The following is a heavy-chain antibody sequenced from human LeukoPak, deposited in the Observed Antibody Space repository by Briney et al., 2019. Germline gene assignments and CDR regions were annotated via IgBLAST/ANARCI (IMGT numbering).Heavy chain of an antibody. J-gene: IGHJ4*02. CDR1: GGSISSYY. Sequence: PSETLSLTCTVSGGSISSYYWSWIRQPPGKGLEWIGYIYYSGSTYYNPSLKSRITISVDTSKNQSSLKLSSVTAADTAVYYCARSVTLDYWGQGTLVTVSS. D-gene: IGHD4-23*01. V-gene: IGHV4-30-4*08. CDR2: IYYSGST. CDR3: ARSVTLDY.